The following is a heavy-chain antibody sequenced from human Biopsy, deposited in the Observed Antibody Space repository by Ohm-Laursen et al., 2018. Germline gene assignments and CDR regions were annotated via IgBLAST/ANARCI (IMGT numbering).Heavy chain of an antibody. D-gene: IGHD3-10*01. Sequence: SVKVSCKVSGYTFTGYYMHWVRQAPGQGLEWMGWINPNSGVTNYAQRFQGRVTMTRDTSISTAYMKLSRLRSDDTAVYYCARDPRYGYGSYFDYWGQGTLVAVSS. CDR3: ARDPRYGYGSYFDY. CDR2: INPNSGVT. J-gene: IGHJ4*02. CDR1: GYTFTGYY. V-gene: IGHV1-2*02.